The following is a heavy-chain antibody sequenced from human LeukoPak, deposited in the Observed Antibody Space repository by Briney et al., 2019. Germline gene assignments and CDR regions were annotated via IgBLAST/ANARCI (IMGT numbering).Heavy chain of an antibody. J-gene: IGHJ3*02. CDR3: ASRSSTYYYDSSGFDAFDI. CDR1: GYTFTGYY. Sequence: ASVKVSCKASGYTFTGYYMHWVRQAPGQGLEWMGRINPNSGGTNYAQKFQGRVTMTRDTSISTAYMELSRLRSDDTAVYYCASRSSTYYYDSSGFDAFDIWGQGTMVTVSS. D-gene: IGHD3-22*01. V-gene: IGHV1-2*06. CDR2: INPNSGGT.